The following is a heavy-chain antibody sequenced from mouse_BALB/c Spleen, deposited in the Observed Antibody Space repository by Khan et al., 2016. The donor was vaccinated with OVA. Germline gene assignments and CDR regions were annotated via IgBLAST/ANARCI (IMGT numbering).Heavy chain of an antibody. CDR2: IYPGTDNT. V-gene: IGHV1-76*01. CDR1: GYIFTNYW. Sequence: QVRLQQSGAELVRPGASVKLSCKTSGYIFTNYWIHWVKQRSGQGLEWIARIYPGTDNTYYNEKLKDKATLTADRSSSTAYMQLSSLKSEDSAVYFCAREEALNYFDYWGRGTTLTVSS. D-gene: IGHD3-2*02. J-gene: IGHJ2*01. CDR3: AREEALNYFDY.